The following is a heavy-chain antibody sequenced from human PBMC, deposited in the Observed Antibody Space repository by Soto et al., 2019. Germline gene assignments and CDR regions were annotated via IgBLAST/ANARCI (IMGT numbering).Heavy chain of an antibody. J-gene: IGHJ4*02. V-gene: IGHV4-59*12. CDR2: IYYSGST. Sequence: PSETPSPTRTVSGGSISTYYWSWIRQPPGKGLEWIGYIYYSGSTNYNPSLKSRVTISVDTSKNQFSLKLSSVTAADTAVYYCARDMAYGDYPDYWGQGTLVTVSS. D-gene: IGHD4-17*01. CDR3: ARDMAYGDYPDY. CDR1: GGSISTYY.